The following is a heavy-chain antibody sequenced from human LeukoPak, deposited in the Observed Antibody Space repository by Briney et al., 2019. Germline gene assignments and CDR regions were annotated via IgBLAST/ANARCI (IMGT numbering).Heavy chain of an antibody. V-gene: IGHV3-30*04. Sequence: GGSLRLSCAASGFTFSSYAMHWVRQAPGKGLEWVAVISYDGSNKYYADSVKGRFTISRDNSKNTLYLQMNSLRAEDTAVYYCARDGIAAAGTRGGFDPWGQGTLVTVSS. D-gene: IGHD6-13*01. CDR1: GFTFSSYA. CDR2: ISYDGSNK. J-gene: IGHJ5*02. CDR3: ARDGIAAAGTRGGFDP.